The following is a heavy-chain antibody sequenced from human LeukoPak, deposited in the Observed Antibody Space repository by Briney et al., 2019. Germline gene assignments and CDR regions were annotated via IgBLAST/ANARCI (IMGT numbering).Heavy chain of an antibody. CDR1: GFTFSSYG. V-gene: IGHV3-30*02. CDR3: AKDTVGLGWYFDL. D-gene: IGHD4-11*01. CDR2: IRYDGSNK. J-gene: IGHJ2*01. Sequence: GGSLRLSCAASGFTFSSYGMHWVRQAPGKGLEWVAFIRYDGSNKYYADSVKGRFTISRDTSKNTLYLQMNSLRAEDTAVYYCAKDTVGLGWYFDLWGRGTLVTVSS.